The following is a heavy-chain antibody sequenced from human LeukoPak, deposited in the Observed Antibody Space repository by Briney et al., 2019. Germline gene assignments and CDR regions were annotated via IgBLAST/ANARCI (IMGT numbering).Heavy chain of an antibody. Sequence: GASVKVSRKASGYTFTSYDINWVRQATGQGLEWMGWMNPNSGNTGYAQKFQGRVTMTRNTSISTAYMELSSLRSEDTAVYYCARGQTGYYYYAMDVWGQGATVTVSS. J-gene: IGHJ6*02. CDR2: MNPNSGNT. CDR3: ARGQTGYYYYAMDV. V-gene: IGHV1-8*01. CDR1: GYTFTSYD.